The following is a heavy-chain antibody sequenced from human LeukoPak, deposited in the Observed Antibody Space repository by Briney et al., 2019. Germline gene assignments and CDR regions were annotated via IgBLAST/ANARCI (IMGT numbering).Heavy chain of an antibody. CDR2: MSNSGRTI. CDR1: GFTFSSFE. V-gene: IGHV3-48*03. D-gene: IGHD6-19*01. Sequence: GGSLRLSCAASGFTFSSFEMNWVRQAPGKGLEWVSYMSNSGRTIYYTDSVEGRFTISRDNAKNSLYLQMNSLRAEDTAVYYCARDVGSGWFDYWGQGTLVTVSS. CDR3: ARDVGSGWFDY. J-gene: IGHJ4*02.